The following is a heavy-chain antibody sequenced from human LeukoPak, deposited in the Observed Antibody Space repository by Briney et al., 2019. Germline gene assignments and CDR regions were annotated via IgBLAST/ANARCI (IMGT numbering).Heavy chain of an antibody. D-gene: IGHD4-11*01. CDR1: GFSLSTSGMR. Sequence: SGPALVNPTQTLTLTCTFSGFSLSTSGMRVSWIRQPPEKALEWLARIDWDDDKFYSTSLKTRLTISKDTSKTQVVLTMTNMDPVDTATYYCARDMTTVDYFDYWGQGTLVTVSS. J-gene: IGHJ4*02. V-gene: IGHV2-70*04. CDR3: ARDMTTVDYFDY. CDR2: IDWDDDK.